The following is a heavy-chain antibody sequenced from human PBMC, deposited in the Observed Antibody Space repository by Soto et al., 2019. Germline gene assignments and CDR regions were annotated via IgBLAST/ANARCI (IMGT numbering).Heavy chain of an antibody. CDR1: GFTFRTYW. D-gene: IGHD3-3*01. Sequence: GGSMRLSCAASGFTFRTYWMHWVRQAPGKGLVWVSRIKSDGSSTSYADSVKGRFTVSRDNTKNSLYLQMNSLRAEDTAVYYCAKLGSGYYTGLYFEYWGQGTLVTGSS. CDR2: IKSDGSST. V-gene: IGHV3-74*01. CDR3: AKLGSGYYTGLYFEY. J-gene: IGHJ4*02.